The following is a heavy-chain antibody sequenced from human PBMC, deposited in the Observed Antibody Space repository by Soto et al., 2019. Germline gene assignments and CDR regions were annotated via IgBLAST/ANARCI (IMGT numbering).Heavy chain of an antibody. D-gene: IGHD2-2*01. Sequence: SETLSLTCTVSGGSISSYYWSWIRQPPGKGLEWIGYIYYSGSTNYNPSLKSRVTISVATSKNQFSLKLSSVTVADTAVYYCARVSGFCSSTSCYLGPPYYYYYMDVWGKGTTVTVSS. CDR1: GGSISSYY. J-gene: IGHJ6*03. CDR2: IYYSGST. CDR3: ARVSGFCSSTSCYLGPPYYYYYMDV. V-gene: IGHV4-59*01.